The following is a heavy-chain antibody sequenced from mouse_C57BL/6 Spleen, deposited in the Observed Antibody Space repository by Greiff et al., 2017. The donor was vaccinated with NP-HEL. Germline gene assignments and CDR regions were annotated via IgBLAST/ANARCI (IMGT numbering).Heavy chain of an antibody. Sequence: EVQLQQSGAELVKPGASVKLSCTASGFNIKDYYMHWVKQRTEQGLEWIGRIDPEDGETKYAPKFQGKATITAEPSSNTAYRQLSSLTSEDTAVYYCAPTAVVYWYFDVWGTGTTVTVSS. V-gene: IGHV14-2*01. CDR3: APTAVVYWYFDV. CDR1: GFNIKDYY. CDR2: IDPEDGET. J-gene: IGHJ1*03. D-gene: IGHD1-1*01.